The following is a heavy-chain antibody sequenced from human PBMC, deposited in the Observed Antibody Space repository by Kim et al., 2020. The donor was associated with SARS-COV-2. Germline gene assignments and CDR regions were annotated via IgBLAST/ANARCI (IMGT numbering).Heavy chain of an antibody. Sequence: SETLSLTCTVSGYSVSTDYYWGWIRQPPGKGLEWIGSIYHTGTTYYNPYLKSRVTISIDTSRNQFSLKVNSVTAADTAMYYCQRMVRSGPFDYWGQGTLVTVSS. CDR3: QRMVRSGPFDY. D-gene: IGHD3-3*01. CDR1: GYSVSTDYY. CDR2: IYHTGTT. V-gene: IGHV4-38-2*02. J-gene: IGHJ4*02.